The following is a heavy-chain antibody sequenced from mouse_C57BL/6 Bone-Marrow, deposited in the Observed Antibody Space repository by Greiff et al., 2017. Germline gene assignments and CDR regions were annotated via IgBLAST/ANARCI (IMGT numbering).Heavy chain of an antibody. V-gene: IGHV1-39*01. CDR3: ASLWLRRGYYYAMDY. CDR2: INPNYGTT. J-gene: IGHJ4*01. CDR1: GYSFTDYN. D-gene: IGHD2-2*01. Sequence: VQLKESGPELVKPGASVKISCKASGYSFTDYNMNWVKQSKGKSLEWIGVINPNYGTTSYNQKFKGKATLTVDQSSSTAYMQLNSLTSEDSAVYYCASLWLRRGYYYAMDYWGQGTSVTVSS.